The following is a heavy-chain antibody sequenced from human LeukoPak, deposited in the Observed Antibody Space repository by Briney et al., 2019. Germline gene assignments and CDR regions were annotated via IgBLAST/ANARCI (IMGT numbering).Heavy chain of an antibody. J-gene: IGHJ4*02. V-gene: IGHV5-51*01. D-gene: IGHD3-10*01. CDR1: GYRFTSYW. CDR3: ARCIEWFGKN. Sequence: GESLKISFKGSGYRFTSYWIGWGRQMPGKGLGWMLIIYPGDSDTIYSPSFQGQVPISAEKSLSTAYLQWSSLKASDTAMYYCARCIEWFGKNWGQGTLVTVSS. CDR2: IYPGDSDT.